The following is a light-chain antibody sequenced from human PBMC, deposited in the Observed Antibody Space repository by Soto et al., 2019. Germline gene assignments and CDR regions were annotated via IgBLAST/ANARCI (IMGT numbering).Light chain of an antibody. J-gene: IGKJ1*01. Sequence: ETLMTQSPATLSVSPGERATLSCRASQSVNNNLAWYQQKLGQAPRVLIYGASTRATGIPARFTGSGSGTEFILTITGLQSEDSAVYYCQEYNTWPWTLGQGTKVDIK. CDR2: GAS. CDR1: QSVNNN. V-gene: IGKV3-15*01. CDR3: QEYNTWPWT.